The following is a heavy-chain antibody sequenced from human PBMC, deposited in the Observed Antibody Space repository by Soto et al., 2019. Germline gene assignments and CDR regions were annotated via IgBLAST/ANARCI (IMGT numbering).Heavy chain of an antibody. D-gene: IGHD6-13*01. CDR3: ARDRSTAGLFGY. V-gene: IGHV4-4*02. J-gene: IGHJ4*02. CDR2: IYHSGST. Sequence: QVQLQESGPGLVKPSGTLSLTCAVSGGSISSSNWWSWVRQPPGKGLEWIGEIYHSGSTNYNPSLESRGTLSVDKSRNQFSLKLSSVTAADTAVYYCARDRSTAGLFGYWGPGTLVTVSS. CDR1: GGSISSSNW.